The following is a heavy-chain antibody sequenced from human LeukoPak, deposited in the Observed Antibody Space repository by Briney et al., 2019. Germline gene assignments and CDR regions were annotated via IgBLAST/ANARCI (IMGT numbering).Heavy chain of an antibody. CDR3: ARLWWELDY. J-gene: IGHJ4*02. CDR1: GGSFSGYY. V-gene: IGHV4-34*01. Sequence: SETLSLTCAVYGGSFSGYYWSWIRQPPGKGLEWIGEINHSGSTNYNPSLKSRVTISVDTSKNQFSLKLSSVTAADTAVYYCARLWWELDYWGQGTLVTVSS. D-gene: IGHD2-15*01. CDR2: INHSGST.